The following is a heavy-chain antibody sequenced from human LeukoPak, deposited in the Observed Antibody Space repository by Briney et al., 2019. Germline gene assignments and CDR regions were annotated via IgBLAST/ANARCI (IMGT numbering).Heavy chain of an antibody. V-gene: IGHV3-7*03. CDR3: ARELATSLLDY. Sequence: GGSLRLSCAVSGFTFSGFWMSWSRQAPGKGLEWVACINSDGSEGYYADVVKGRFTISRDNAKNSLYLQINSLRAEDTAVYYCARELATSLLDYWGQGTLVTVSS. CDR2: INSDGSEG. CDR1: GFTFSGFW. D-gene: IGHD5-24*01. J-gene: IGHJ4*02.